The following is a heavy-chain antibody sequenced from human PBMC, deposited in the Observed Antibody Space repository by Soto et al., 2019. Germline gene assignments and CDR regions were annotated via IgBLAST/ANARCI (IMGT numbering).Heavy chain of an antibody. CDR2: INSDGSST. CDR3: VRTSLVVAAATREDY. V-gene: IGHV3-74*01. CDR1: GFTFSSYW. J-gene: IGHJ4*02. Sequence: EVQLVESGGGLVQPGASLRLSCAASGFTFSSYWMHWVRQAPGKGLVWVSRINSDGSSTSYAGSVKGRFTISRDNAKNTLYLHMNSLRAEDTAVYYCVRTSLVVAAATREDYWGQGTLVTVSS. D-gene: IGHD2-15*01.